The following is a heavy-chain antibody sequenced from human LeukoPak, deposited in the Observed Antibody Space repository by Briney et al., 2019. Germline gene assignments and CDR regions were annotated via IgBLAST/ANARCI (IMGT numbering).Heavy chain of an antibody. J-gene: IGHJ4*02. CDR1: GYTFTSYG. V-gene: IGHV1-18*04. Sequence: ASVEVSCKASGYTFTSYGISWVRQAPGQGLEWMGWISAYNGNTNYAQKLQGRVTMTTDTSTSTAYMELRRLRSDDTAVYYCARHRSSGWYGPFGYWGQGTLVTVSS. CDR2: ISAYNGNT. D-gene: IGHD6-19*01. CDR3: ARHRSSGWYGPFGY.